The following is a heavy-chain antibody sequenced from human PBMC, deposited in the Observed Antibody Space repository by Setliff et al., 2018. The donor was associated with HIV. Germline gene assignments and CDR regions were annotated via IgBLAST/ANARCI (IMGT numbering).Heavy chain of an antibody. V-gene: IGHV1-3*01. Sequence: ASVKVSCKASGYGFTRKIRQWVRQAPGQRLEWMGWINVGSGNTKYSLRFQDRVTITRDTSADTVYMELNSLRSEDTAVYYCARDRCNSVSCYLYNWFDPWGQGTLVTVSS. D-gene: IGHD2-2*01. CDR2: INVGSGNT. J-gene: IGHJ5*02. CDR3: ARDRCNSVSCYLYNWFDP. CDR1: GYGFTRKI.